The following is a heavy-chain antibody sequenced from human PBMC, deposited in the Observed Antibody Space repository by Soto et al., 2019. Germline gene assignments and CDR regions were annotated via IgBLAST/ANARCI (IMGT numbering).Heavy chain of an antibody. J-gene: IGHJ4*02. Sequence: GGSLRLSCAASGFTFSSYAMSWVRQAPGKGLEWVSAISGTRSSIIYYAESVKGRFTISRDDAKNSLYLQMNSLRAEDTAVYYCASGYYDSSGYYYPIDYWGQGTLVTVSS. CDR2: ISGTRSSII. V-gene: IGHV3-23*01. D-gene: IGHD3-22*01. CDR1: GFTFSSYA. CDR3: ASGYYDSSGYYYPIDY.